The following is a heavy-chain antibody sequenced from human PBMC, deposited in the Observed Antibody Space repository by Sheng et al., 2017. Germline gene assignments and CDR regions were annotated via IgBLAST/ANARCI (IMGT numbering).Heavy chain of an antibody. CDR2: IIPLRGLT. D-gene: IGHD3-22*01. V-gene: IGHV1-69*04. CDR1: GGTFGSHG. Sequence: QVQLVQSGAEVKKPGSSVKVSCKASGGTFGSHGISWVRQAPGQGLEWMGDIIPLRGLTNYAQKFQGRVTITADKSTRTAYMELTSLRSEDTAVYYCAREMEGADVVVIRFDPWGQGTLVTVSS. CDR3: AREMEGADVVVIRFDP. J-gene: IGHJ5*02.